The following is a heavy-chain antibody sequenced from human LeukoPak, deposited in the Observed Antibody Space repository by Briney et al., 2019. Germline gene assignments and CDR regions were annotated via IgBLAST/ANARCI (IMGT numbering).Heavy chain of an antibody. J-gene: IGHJ6*02. CDR2: INSDGSST. V-gene: IGHV3-74*01. CDR1: GFTFSSYW. Sequence: PGGSLRLSCAASGFTFSSYWMHWVRQAPGKGLVWVSRINSDGSSTSYADSVKGRFTISRDNAKNTLYLQMNSLRAEDTAVYYCARGYIVVVPAAYSEYGMDVWGQGTTVTVSS. CDR3: ARGYIVVVPAAYSEYGMDV. D-gene: IGHD2-2*01.